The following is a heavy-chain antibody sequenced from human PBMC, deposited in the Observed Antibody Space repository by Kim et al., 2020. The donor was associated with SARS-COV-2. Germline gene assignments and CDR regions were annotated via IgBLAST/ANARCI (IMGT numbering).Heavy chain of an antibody. CDR3: ARGSYYYDSSGYLLDY. D-gene: IGHD3-22*01. V-gene: IGHV4-30-2*05. J-gene: IGHJ4*02. Sequence: SPTSRVTISVETAKNQFSLKLSSVTAADTAVYYCARGSYYYDSSGYLLDYWGQGTLVTVSS.